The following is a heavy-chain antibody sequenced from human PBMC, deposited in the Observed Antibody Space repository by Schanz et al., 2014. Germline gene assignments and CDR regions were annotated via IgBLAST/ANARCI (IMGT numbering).Heavy chain of an antibody. V-gene: IGHV3-48*04. CDR2: IATSSSTR. CDR3: ARDSRPNYDFLAAYYSIDY. J-gene: IGHJ4*02. CDR1: GFDFNSYS. Sequence: EVQLLESGGGLVQPGGSLRLSCEASGFDFNSYSMNWVRQVPGKGLEWLSYIATSSSTRHYADSVKGRVTISRDNAKNSLYLQMNSLRAEDTAVYYCARDSRPNYDFLAAYYSIDYWGQGTLVTVSS. D-gene: IGHD3-9*01.